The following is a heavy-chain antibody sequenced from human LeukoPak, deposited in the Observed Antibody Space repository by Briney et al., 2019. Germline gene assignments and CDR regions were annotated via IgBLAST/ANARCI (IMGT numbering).Heavy chain of an antibody. J-gene: IGHJ4*02. CDR2: ISGSGGST. CDR3: AKELTPAVAVAGTDYFDY. V-gene: IGHV3-23*01. D-gene: IGHD6-19*01. Sequence: GGSLRLSCAASGFTFSSYAMSWVRRAPGKGLEWVSAISGSGGSTYYADSVKGRFTISRDNSKNTLYLQMNSLRAEDTAVYYCAKELTPAVAVAGTDYFDYWGQGTLVTVSS. CDR1: GFTFSSYA.